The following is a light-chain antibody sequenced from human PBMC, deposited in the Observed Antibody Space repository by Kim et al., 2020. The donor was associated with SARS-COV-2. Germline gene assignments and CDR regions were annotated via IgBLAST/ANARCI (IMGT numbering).Light chain of an antibody. V-gene: IGKV3-15*01. J-gene: IGKJ2*04. Sequence: EIVMTQSPATLSVSPGERATLSCRASQNIRNHLVWFQKKLGQAPRLLIYGASFRATGVPARFSGSGSGTEFTLTITDLHSEDFAVYYCDQSIDLGSCGQGTKLEI. CDR3: DQSIDLGS. CDR2: GAS. CDR1: QNIRNH.